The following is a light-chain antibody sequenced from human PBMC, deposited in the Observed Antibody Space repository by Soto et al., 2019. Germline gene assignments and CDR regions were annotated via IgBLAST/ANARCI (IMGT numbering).Light chain of an antibody. Sequence: IVLTHSAGTLSLSPGERATLSCRASQSVSSTYLGWYQQKPGQAPRLLIYGASSRATGIPDRFSGSGSGTDFTLTISRLEPEDFAVYYCQQYDDSSLTWTFGQGTKVDIK. CDR1: QSVSSTY. CDR2: GAS. J-gene: IGKJ1*01. V-gene: IGKV3-20*01. CDR3: QQYDDSSLTWT.